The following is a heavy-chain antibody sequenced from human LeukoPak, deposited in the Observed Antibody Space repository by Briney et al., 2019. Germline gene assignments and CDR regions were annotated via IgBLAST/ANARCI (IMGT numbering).Heavy chain of an antibody. D-gene: IGHD2-2*01. V-gene: IGHV3-23*01. CDR2: LSGSGYNT. CDR1: GFTFSSYA. J-gene: IGHJ4*02. Sequence: GGSLRLSCAASGFTFSSYALSWVRQAPGQGLEWVSSLSGSGYNTYYADSVKGRFTISRDNSKNTVYLQMNSLRAEDTAVYYCAKDPYGTRYFDYWGQGTLVTVSS. CDR3: AKDPYGTRYFDY.